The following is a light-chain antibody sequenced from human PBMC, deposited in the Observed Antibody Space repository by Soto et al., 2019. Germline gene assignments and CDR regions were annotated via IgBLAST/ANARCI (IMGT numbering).Light chain of an antibody. J-gene: IGLJ2*01. Sequence: QSVLTQPASVSGSPGQSITISCTGSSSDVGGYNVVSWYQQHRGKAPKLMIYDLSNRPAGVPDRFSGSKSGNSASLTISGLQAGDEADDYCSSYTSSSSDEVFGGGTKLTVL. CDR1: SSDVGGYNV. V-gene: IGLV2-14*01. CDR2: DLS. CDR3: SSYTSSSSDEV.